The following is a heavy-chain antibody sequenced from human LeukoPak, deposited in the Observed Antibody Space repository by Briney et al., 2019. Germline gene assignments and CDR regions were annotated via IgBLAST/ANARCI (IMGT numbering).Heavy chain of an antibody. J-gene: IGHJ4*02. Sequence: GGSLRLSCAAAGFTFSSYWMSWVRQAPGKGLEWVANIKQDGSEKYYVDSVKGRFTISRDNAKNSLYLQMNSLRAEDTAVYYCARDFWSGYYRHWGQGTLVTVSS. V-gene: IGHV3-7*01. D-gene: IGHD3-3*01. CDR2: IKQDGSEK. CDR1: GFTFSSYW. CDR3: ARDFWSGYYRH.